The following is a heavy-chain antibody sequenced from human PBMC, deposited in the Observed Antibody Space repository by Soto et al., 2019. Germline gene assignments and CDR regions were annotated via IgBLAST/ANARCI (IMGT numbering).Heavy chain of an antibody. J-gene: IGHJ3*01. CDR3: TRDLIWTDKSALDV. CDR1: GGSISSYY. D-gene: IGHD1-1*01. CDR2: IYYSGST. V-gene: IGHV4-59*12. Sequence: PSETLSLTCTVSGGSISSYYWSWIRQPPGKGLEWIGYIYYSGSTNYNPSLKSRVTISVDTSKNQFSLQLNSVTPEDTAVYYCTRDLIWTDKSALDVWGQGTMVTVSS.